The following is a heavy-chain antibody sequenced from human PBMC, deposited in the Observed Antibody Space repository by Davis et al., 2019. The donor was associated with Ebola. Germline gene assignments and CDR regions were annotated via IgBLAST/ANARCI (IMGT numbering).Heavy chain of an antibody. CDR3: ARISVAGTNQFDY. D-gene: IGHD6-19*01. V-gene: IGHV4-61*05. CDR2: IYYSGST. J-gene: IGHJ4*02. CDR1: GGSISSSSYY. Sequence: GSLRLSCTVSGGSISSSSYYWGWIRQPPGKGLEWIGYIYYSGSTNYNPSLKSRVTISVDTSKNQFSLKLSSVTAADTAVYYCARISVAGTNQFDYWGQGTLVTVSS.